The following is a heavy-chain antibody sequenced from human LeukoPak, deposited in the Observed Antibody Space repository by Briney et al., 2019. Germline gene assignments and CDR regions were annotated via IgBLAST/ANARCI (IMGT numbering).Heavy chain of an antibody. CDR1: GFTFSSYW. CDR3: ARVYDIVATTFDY. D-gene: IGHD5-12*01. J-gene: IGHJ4*02. V-gene: IGHV3-7*01. CDR2: IKQDGSEK. Sequence: GSLRLSCAASGFTFSSYWMSWVRQAPGKGLEWVANIKQDGSEKYYVDSVKGRFTISRDNAKNSLYLQMNSLRAEDTAVYYCARVYDIVATTFDYWGQGTLVTVSS.